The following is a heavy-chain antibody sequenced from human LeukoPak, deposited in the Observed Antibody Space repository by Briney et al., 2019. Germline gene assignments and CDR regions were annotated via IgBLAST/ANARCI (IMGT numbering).Heavy chain of an antibody. D-gene: IGHD1-20*01. V-gene: IGHV3-53*01. CDR2: IYSGGST. CDR3: ARGLRVPRYNWNYNYYMDV. Sequence: GGSLRLSCAASGFTFSDYYMSWVRQAPGKGLEWVSVIYSGGSTYYADSVKGRFTISRDNSKNTLYLQMNSLRAEDTAVYYCARGLRVPRYNWNYNYYMDVWGKGTSVTVSS. J-gene: IGHJ6*03. CDR1: GFTFSDYY.